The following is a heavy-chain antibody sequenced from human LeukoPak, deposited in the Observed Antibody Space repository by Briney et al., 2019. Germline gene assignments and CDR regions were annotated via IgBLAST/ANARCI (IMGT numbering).Heavy chain of an antibody. CDR1: GYTFTSYG. CDR2: ISAYNGNT. D-gene: IGHD2-15*01. Sequence: ASVKVSCKASGYTFTSYGISWVRQAPGQGLEWMGWISAYNGNTNYAQKLQGRVTMTTDTSTSTAYMELRSLRSDDTAVYYCARGTDYCSGGSCYWFDYWGQGPLVTVSS. CDR3: ARGTDYCSGGSCYWFDY. V-gene: IGHV1-18*01. J-gene: IGHJ4*02.